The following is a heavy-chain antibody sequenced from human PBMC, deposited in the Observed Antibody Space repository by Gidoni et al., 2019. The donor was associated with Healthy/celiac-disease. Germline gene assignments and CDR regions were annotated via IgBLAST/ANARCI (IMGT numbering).Heavy chain of an antibody. D-gene: IGHD5-12*01. Sequence: QVQLQESGPGLVTPSETLSPTCTVSGGTISSYYGSWIRQPAGKGLEWIGRIYTSGSTNSNPSLKSRVTMSVDTSKNQFSLKLSSVTAADTAVYYCARVPSGRDGYNYYAFDIWGQGTMVTVSS. J-gene: IGHJ3*02. CDR2: IYTSGST. CDR3: ARVPSGRDGYNYYAFDI. V-gene: IGHV4-4*07. CDR1: GGTISSYY.